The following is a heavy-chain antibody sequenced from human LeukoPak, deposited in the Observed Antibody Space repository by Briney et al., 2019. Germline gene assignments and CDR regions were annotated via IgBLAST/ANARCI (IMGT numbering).Heavy chain of an antibody. CDR3: ARLRSRDGYNYDY. D-gene: IGHD5-24*01. CDR1: GGSISSGGYY. J-gene: IGHJ4*02. Sequence: SETLSLTCTVSGGSISSGGYYWSWIRQHPGKGLEWIGYIYYSGSTYYNPSLKSRVTISVDTSKNQFSLKLSSVTAADTAVYYCARLRSRDGYNYDYWGQGTLVTVSS. V-gene: IGHV4-31*03. CDR2: IYYSGST.